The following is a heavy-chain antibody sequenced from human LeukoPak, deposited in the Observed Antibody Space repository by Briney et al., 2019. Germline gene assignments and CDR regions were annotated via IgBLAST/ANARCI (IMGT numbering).Heavy chain of an antibody. CDR3: AKEPRRDGYNYYFDY. Sequence: PGRSLRLSCAASGFTFDDYAMHWVRHAPGKGLEWVSGISWNSGSIGYADSVKGRFTISRDNAKNSLYLRMNSLRAEDTALYYCAKEPRRDGYNYYFDYWGQGTLVTVSS. D-gene: IGHD5-12*01. J-gene: IGHJ4*02. V-gene: IGHV3-9*01. CDR1: GFTFDDYA. CDR2: ISWNSGSI.